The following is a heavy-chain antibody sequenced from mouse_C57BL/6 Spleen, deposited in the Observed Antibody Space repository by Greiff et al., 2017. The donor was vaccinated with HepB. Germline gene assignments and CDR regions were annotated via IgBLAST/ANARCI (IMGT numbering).Heavy chain of an antibody. V-gene: IGHV3-1*01. CDR3: ARVGDFDWYFDV. Sequence: VQLQQSGPGMVKPSQSLSLTCTVTGYSITSGYDWHWIRHFPGNKLEWMGYISYSGSTNYNPSLKSRISITHDTSKNHFFLKLNSVTTEDTATYYCARVGDFDWYFDVWGTGTTVTVSS. J-gene: IGHJ1*03. D-gene: IGHD3-1*01. CDR2: ISYSGST. CDR1: GYSITSGYD.